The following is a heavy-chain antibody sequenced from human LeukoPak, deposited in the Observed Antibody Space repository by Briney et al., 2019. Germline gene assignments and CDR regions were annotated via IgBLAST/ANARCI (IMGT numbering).Heavy chain of an antibody. CDR1: GGSFSTYY. V-gene: IGHV4-34*01. D-gene: IGHD3-3*01. CDR2: INHRGDT. CDR3: ARGGSDYYNYYYYYMDV. J-gene: IGHJ6*03. Sequence: PSETLSLTCAVYGGSFSTYYWSWIRQSPGKGLEWIAEINHRGDTNYNPSVKSRVTISVDTSKNQFSLKVRSLTAADTAVYYCARGGSDYYNYYYYYMDVWGKGTTVTVSS.